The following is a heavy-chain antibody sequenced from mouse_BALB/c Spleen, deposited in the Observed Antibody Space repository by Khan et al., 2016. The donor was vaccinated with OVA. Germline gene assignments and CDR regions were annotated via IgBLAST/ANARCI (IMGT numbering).Heavy chain of an antibody. J-gene: IGHJ3*01. CDR3: TRSGWAAFAY. Sequence: QVQLQQPGAELVKPGASVKLSCKASGYTFTSYYMYWVKQRPGQGLEWIGGINPNNGDTDFNAKFKSKATLTVDKSSSTAHMQLSSLTSEDSAVYYCTRSGWAAFAYWGQGTLVTISA. CDR2: INPNNGDT. D-gene: IGHD1-1*02. V-gene: IGHV1S81*02. CDR1: GYTFTSYY.